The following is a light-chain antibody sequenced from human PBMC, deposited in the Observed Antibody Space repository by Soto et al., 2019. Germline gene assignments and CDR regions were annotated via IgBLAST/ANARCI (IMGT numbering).Light chain of an antibody. J-gene: IGKJ5*01. CDR3: QQDNSYPIT. CDR2: DAS. V-gene: IGKV1-5*01. Sequence: EIPMTEYPATLSASKGDIVTITCRASQSISSWLAWYQQKPGKAPKLLIYDASTLESGVPSRFSGSGSGTEFTLTISSLQPDDFATYYCQQDNSYPITFGQGTRLEI. CDR1: QSISSW.